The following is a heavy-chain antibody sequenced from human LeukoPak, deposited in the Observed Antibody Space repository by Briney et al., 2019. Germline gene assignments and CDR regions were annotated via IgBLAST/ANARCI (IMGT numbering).Heavy chain of an antibody. CDR1: GFTFSGYI. J-gene: IGHJ4*02. CDR2: IGTSGNTI. V-gene: IGHV3-48*01. Sequence: GSLRLSCAASGFTFSGYIMNWVRQAPGKGLEWVSFIGTSGNTIYYADSVKGRFTVSRDNAKNSLYLQMNSLRAEDTAVYYCARDQWLDYWGQGTLVTVSS. CDR3: ARDQWLDY. D-gene: IGHD6-19*01.